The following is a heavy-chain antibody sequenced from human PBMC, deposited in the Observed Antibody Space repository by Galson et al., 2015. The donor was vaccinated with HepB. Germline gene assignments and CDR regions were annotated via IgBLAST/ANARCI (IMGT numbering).Heavy chain of an antibody. V-gene: IGHV3-11*05. CDR2: IRGDTGVT. D-gene: IGHD3-22*01. CDR1: GFTFSEHS. Sequence: SLRLAGAASGFTFSEHSMGWIRQVPGKGLEWVAYIRGDTGVTHYADSVKGRFTISRDNAKNSLYLQMNSLRAEDTAVYYCARDSMSSSCGSWGQGSLVTVSS. J-gene: IGHJ5*02. CDR3: ARDSMSSSCGS.